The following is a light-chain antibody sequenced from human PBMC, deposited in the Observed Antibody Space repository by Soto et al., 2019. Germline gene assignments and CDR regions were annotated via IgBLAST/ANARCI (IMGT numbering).Light chain of an antibody. CDR3: QQSHISPFT. Sequence: DIQMTQSPFSLSASLGDRVTITCRASQSISDYLNWYQQKPGKGPKLLIFAASSLQVGVPSRFSGGGSGTDLTLTISSLQPEDFATYFCQQSHISPFTFGPGTTVDI. CDR2: AAS. V-gene: IGKV1-39*01. CDR1: QSISDY. J-gene: IGKJ3*01.